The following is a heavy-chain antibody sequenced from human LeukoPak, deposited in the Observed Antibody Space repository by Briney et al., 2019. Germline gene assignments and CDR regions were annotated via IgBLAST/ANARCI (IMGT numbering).Heavy chain of an antibody. J-gene: IGHJ4*02. V-gene: IGHV3-23*01. Sequence: GGSLRLSCAASGFTFSSYAMSWVRQAPGKGLEWVSAISGSGGSTYYADSVKGRFTISRDNSKNTLYLQMNSLRAEDTAVYYCAKPPHYDSSPHGGYWGQGTLVTVSS. D-gene: IGHD3-22*01. CDR3: AKPPHYDSSPHGGY. CDR2: ISGSGGST. CDR1: GFTFSSYA.